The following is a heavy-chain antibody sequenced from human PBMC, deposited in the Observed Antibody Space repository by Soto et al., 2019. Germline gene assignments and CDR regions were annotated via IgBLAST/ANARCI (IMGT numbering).Heavy chain of an antibody. CDR2: IYYSGST. J-gene: IGHJ4*02. V-gene: IGHV4-39*01. Sequence: LSLTCTVSGGSITSSSYYWGWIRQPPGKGLEWIGSIYYSGSTYYNPSLKSRVSMSVDTSKNQFSLKLSSVTAADTAVYHCARQGAYFHESSGYEFDYWGQGTLLTVSS. CDR1: GGSITSSSYY. D-gene: IGHD3-22*01. CDR3: ARQGAYFHESSGYEFDY.